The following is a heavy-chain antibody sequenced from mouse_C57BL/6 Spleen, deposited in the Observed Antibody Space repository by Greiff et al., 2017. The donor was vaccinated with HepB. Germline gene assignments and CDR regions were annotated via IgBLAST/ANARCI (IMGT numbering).Heavy chain of an antibody. Sequence: QVQLQQPWAELVKPGASVKMSCKASGYTFTSYWITWVKQRPGQGLEWIGDIYPGSGSTNYNEKFKSKSTLTVDTSSSTAYMQLSSLTSEDSAVYYCARYGLAENYFDYWGQGTTLTVSS. CDR2: IYPGSGST. J-gene: IGHJ2*01. V-gene: IGHV1-55*01. CDR1: GYTFTSYW. CDR3: ARYGLAENYFDY. D-gene: IGHD1-1*01.